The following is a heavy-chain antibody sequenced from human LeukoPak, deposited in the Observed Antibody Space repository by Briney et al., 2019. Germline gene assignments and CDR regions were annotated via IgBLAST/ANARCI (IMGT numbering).Heavy chain of an antibody. J-gene: IGHJ4*02. CDR2: IKSRTDGGTT. V-gene: IGHV3-15*01. D-gene: IGHD5-24*01. Sequence: PGGSLRLSCAASGFTFSSAWMTWVRQTPGKGLEWVGHIKSRTDGGTTDYAAPVKGRFTVSRDDSKNTAYLQMNSRKTEDSAVYYWAKEFFRNGYNYWGQGTLVTVSS. CDR3: AKEFFRNGYNY. CDR1: GFTFSSAW.